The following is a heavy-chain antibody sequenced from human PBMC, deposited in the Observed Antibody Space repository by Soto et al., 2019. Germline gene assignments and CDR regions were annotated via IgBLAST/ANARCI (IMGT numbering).Heavy chain of an antibody. CDR3: ASEIRAVDYYDSSGYYYY. D-gene: IGHD3-22*01. CDR2: IYYSGST. Sequence: SETLSLTCTVSGGSISSGGYYWSWIRQHPGKGLEWIGYIYYSGSTYYNPSLKSRVTISVDTSKNQFSLKLSSVTAADTAVYYCASEIRAVDYYDSSGYYYYWGQGTLVTV. V-gene: IGHV4-31*03. CDR1: GGSISSGGYY. J-gene: IGHJ4*02.